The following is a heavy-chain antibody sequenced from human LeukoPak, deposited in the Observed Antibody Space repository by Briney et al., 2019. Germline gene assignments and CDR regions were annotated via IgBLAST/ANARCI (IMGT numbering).Heavy chain of an antibody. CDR2: INPSGGST. CDR1: GYTFTSYY. CDR3: ARAPVAYCGGDRYPY. J-gene: IGHJ4*02. D-gene: IGHD2-21*02. V-gene: IGHV1-46*01. Sequence: ASVKVSCKASGYTFTSYYMHWVRQAPGQGLEWMGIINPSGGSTSYAQKFQGRVTMTRDTSTSTVYMELSSLRSEDTAVYYCARAPVAYCGGDRYPYWGQGTLVTVSS.